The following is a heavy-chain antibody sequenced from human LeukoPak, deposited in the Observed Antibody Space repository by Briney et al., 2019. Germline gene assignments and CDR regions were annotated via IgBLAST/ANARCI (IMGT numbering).Heavy chain of an antibody. J-gene: IGHJ4*02. CDR2: LSPYNGTT. CDR3: ARGLGYSSSWPFDH. V-gene: IGHV1-18*01. Sequence: ASVKVSCKASGYTFGSYGISWVRQAPGQGLEWMGRLSPYNGTTNYAQNLQGRVTMTTDTSTNTAYVELRSLSSDDTAVYFCARGLGYSSSWPFDHWGQGTMVTVSS. D-gene: IGHD6-13*01. CDR1: GYTFGSYG.